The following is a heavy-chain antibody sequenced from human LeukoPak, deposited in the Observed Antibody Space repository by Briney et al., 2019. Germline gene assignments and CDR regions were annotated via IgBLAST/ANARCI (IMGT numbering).Heavy chain of an antibody. J-gene: IGHJ6*03. CDR3: ARVYGSGSYYLPSYYYYYYMDV. V-gene: IGHV4-4*07. CDR1: GGSISSYS. D-gene: IGHD3-10*01. CDR2: IFASGST. Sequence: PSETLSLTCTVSGGSISSYSWSWIRQPAGKGLEWIGRIFASGSTKYNPSLKSRVTMSVETSKNQFSLKLSSVTAADTAVYYCARVYGSGSYYLPSYYYYYYMDVWGKGTTVTVSS.